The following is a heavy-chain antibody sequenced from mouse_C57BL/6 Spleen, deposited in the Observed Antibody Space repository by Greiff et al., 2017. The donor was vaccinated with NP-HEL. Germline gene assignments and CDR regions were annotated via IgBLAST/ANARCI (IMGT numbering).Heavy chain of an antibody. Sequence: VQLVESEGGLVQPGSSMKLSCTASGFTFSDYYMAWVRQVPEKGLEWVANINYDGSSTYYLDSLKSRFIISIDNAKNILYLQMSSLKSEDTATYYCARDRYGRSNWYFDVWGTGTTVTVSS. CDR1: GFTFSDYY. D-gene: IGHD1-1*01. CDR2: INYDGSST. CDR3: ARDRYGRSNWYFDV. J-gene: IGHJ1*03. V-gene: IGHV5-16*01.